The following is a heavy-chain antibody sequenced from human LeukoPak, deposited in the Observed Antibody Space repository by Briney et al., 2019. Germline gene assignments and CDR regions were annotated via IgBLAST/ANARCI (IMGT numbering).Heavy chain of an antibody. CDR3: ARGPPRGKYYYMDV. D-gene: IGHD1-1*01. CDR1: GFTFSSFD. CDR2: IGTASDT. V-gene: IGHV3-13*01. Sequence: GGSLRLSCAASGFTFSSFDMHWVRQPTGQGLEWVSTIGTASDTYYPGSVEGRFTLSRDYAKNSLYLQMNSLTAGDTAVYYCARGPPRGKYYYMDVWGKGTMVTVSS. J-gene: IGHJ6*03.